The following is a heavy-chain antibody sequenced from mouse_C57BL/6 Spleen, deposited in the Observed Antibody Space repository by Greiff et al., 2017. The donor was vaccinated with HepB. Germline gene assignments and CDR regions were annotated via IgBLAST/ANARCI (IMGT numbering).Heavy chain of an antibody. Sequence: VQRVESGPGLVAPSQSLSITCTVSGFSLTSYAISWVRQPPGKGLEWLGVIWTGGGTNYNSALKSRLSISKDNSKSQVFLKMNSLQTDDTARYYCARRGEYYGSSYEGYYAMDYWGQGTSVTVSS. J-gene: IGHJ4*01. CDR1: GFSLTSYA. D-gene: IGHD1-1*01. CDR3: ARRGEYYGSSYEGYYAMDY. V-gene: IGHV2-9-1*01. CDR2: IWTGGGT.